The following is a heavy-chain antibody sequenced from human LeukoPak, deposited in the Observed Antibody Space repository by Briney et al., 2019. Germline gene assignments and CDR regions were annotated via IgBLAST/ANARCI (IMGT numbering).Heavy chain of an antibody. CDR2: ISSSSSYI. CDR3: ANLPGRRDGYNQVY. CDR1: GFTFSSYS. Sequence: GGSLRLSCAASGFTFSSYSMNWVRQAPGKGLEWVSSISSSSSYIYYADSVKGRFTISRDNAKNSLYLQMNSLRAEDTAVYYCANLPGRRDGYNQVYWGQGTLVTVSS. V-gene: IGHV3-21*01. J-gene: IGHJ4*02. D-gene: IGHD5-24*01.